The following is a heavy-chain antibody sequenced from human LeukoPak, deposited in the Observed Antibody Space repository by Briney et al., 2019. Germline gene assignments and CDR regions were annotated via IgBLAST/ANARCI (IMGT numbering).Heavy chain of an antibody. Sequence: PGGSLSLSCAASGFTSSNYAMTWVRQPPGKGLEWVSAIGGSAGSTNYADSVKGRFTISRDNSKNTLYLQMNSLRAEDTAVYYCARRSSAWYFDYWGQGTLVTVSS. CDR1: GFTSSNYA. CDR2: IGGSAGST. D-gene: IGHD6-19*01. J-gene: IGHJ4*02. CDR3: ARRSSAWYFDY. V-gene: IGHV3-23*01.